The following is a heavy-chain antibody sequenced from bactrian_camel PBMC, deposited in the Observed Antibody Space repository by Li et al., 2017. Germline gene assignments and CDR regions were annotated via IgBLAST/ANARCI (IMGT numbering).Heavy chain of an antibody. Sequence: HVQLVESGGGAVQAGRSLNLSCEAHGYTGSGGCKGRFRQSPGKDREAVATIDYYGGTKYDDSVKGRFTISEDNGKNTVYLRMNNLKTEDTGMYYCVADLEGRSWFAVDPAQHDFARWGQGTQVTV. V-gene: IGHV3-3*01. CDR1: GYTGSGGC. D-gene: IGHD6*01. J-gene: IGHJ4*01. CDR3: VADLEGRSWFAVDPAQHDFAR. CDR2: IDYYGGT.